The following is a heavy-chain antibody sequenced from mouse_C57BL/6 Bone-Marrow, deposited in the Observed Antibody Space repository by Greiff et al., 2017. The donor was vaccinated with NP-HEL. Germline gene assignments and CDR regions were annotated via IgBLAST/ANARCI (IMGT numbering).Heavy chain of an antibody. Sequence: EVQVVQSGEGLVKPGGSLKLSCAASGFTFSSYAMSWVRQTPEKRLEWVAYISSGGDYIYYADPVKGRFTISRDNARNTLYLQMSSLKTENTARYYCARAGYYDYDGAMDYWGKGTSVTVSS. J-gene: IGHJ4*01. CDR2: ISSGGDYI. D-gene: IGHD2-4*01. V-gene: IGHV5S21*01. CDR3: ARAGYYDYDGAMDY. CDR1: GFTFSSYA.